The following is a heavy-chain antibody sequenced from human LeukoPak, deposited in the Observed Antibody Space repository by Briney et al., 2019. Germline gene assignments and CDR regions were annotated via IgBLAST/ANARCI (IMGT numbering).Heavy chain of an antibody. CDR3: AKLGAYSSSWYGFFDY. CDR1: GYSFSNYW. V-gene: IGHV5-51*01. J-gene: IGHJ4*02. CDR2: IYPGESET. Sequence: GESLKISCKGSGYSFSNYWIGWVRQMPGKGLEWMGIIYPGESETRYSPSVQGQVTISADKSITTAYLQWSSLKASDTAMYYCAKLGAYSSSWYGFFDYWGQGTPVTVSS. D-gene: IGHD6-13*01.